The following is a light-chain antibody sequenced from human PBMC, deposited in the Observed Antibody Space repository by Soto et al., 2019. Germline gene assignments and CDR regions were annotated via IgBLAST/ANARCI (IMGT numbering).Light chain of an antibody. Sequence: DIQMTQSPSSLSASVGDRVTITCRASQSISSYLNWYQQKPGKAPKLLIYAASSLQSGVPSRFSGSGSGTDFTLTISSLQPEDFATYXXXXXXXXXGITFGQGTRLEIK. J-gene: IGKJ5*01. CDR1: QSISSY. CDR3: XXXXXXXGIT. V-gene: IGKV1-39*01. CDR2: AAS.